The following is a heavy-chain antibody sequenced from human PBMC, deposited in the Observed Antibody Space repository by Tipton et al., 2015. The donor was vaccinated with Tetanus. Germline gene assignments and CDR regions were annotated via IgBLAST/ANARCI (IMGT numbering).Heavy chain of an antibody. V-gene: IGHV1-8*02. J-gene: IGHJ4*02. CDR1: GYTFTSYG. D-gene: IGHD6-19*01. Sequence: QSGPEVKKPGASVKVSCKASGYTFTSYGISWVRQAPGQGLEWMGWMKPSIGNTGYAQKFQGRVTMTRNTSISTAYMELSSLRSEDTAVYYCATYRSGWYNYFDYWGQGTLVTVSS. CDR2: MKPSIGNT. CDR3: ATYRSGWYNYFDY.